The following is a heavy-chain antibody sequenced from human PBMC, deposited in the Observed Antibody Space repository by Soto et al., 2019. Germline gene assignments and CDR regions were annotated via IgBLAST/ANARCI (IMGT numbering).Heavy chain of an antibody. D-gene: IGHD1-7*01. CDR2: IFYIVDT. J-gene: IGHJ2*01. CDR1: GASVNTGDYY. V-gene: IGHV4-30-4*01. CDR3: VRTVTTDDF. Sequence: VQLQGSGPGLLKPSQTLSLTCTVSGASVNTGDYYLSYIRQPPGKGLEWLGYIFYIVDTYYNPSLKSRATLSLNTSRNQFSLTLTSVTDADTALYYCVRTVTTDDFWGHSTLVTVSS.